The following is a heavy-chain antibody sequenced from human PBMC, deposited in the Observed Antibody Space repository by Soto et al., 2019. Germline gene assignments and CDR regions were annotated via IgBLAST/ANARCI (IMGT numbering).Heavy chain of an antibody. Sequence: PGRSLRLSCAASGFTFSSYAMSWVRQAPGKGLEGVSAISGSGGSTYYADSVKGRFTISRDNSKNTLYLQMNSLRAEDTAVYYCAKELSYCSGGSCFSPYYYYGMDVWGQGTTVTASS. V-gene: IGHV3-23*01. D-gene: IGHD2-15*01. J-gene: IGHJ6*02. CDR1: GFTFSSYA. CDR3: AKELSYCSGGSCFSPYYYYGMDV. CDR2: ISGSGGST.